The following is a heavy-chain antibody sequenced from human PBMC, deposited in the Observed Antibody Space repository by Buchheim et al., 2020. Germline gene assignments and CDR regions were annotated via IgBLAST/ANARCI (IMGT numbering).Heavy chain of an antibody. CDR2: TYYSGST. Sequence: QVQLQESGPGLVKPSETLSLTCTVSGGSISSYYWSWIRQPPGKGLEWIGYTYYSGSTNYNPFLNSRVTLSVDTSKNQFPLKLSSVTAADTAVYYCATMLAAPGVWSFDYWGQGTL. CDR1: GGSISSYY. V-gene: IGHV4-59*01. J-gene: IGHJ4*02. CDR3: ATMLAAPGVWSFDY. D-gene: IGHD6-6*01.